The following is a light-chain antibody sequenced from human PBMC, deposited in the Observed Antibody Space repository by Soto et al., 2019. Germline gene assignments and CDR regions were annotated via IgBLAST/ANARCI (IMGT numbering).Light chain of an antibody. J-gene: IGLJ1*01. V-gene: IGLV1-40*01. CDR2: DNT. CDR3: QSYDNSLRGYV. Sequence: VLTQPPSVSGAPGQRVSISCTGSNSNLGAGYDVQWYQHLPGTAPTLLIYDNTNRPSGVPDRFSGSKAGTSASLAISTLQSEDEADYYCQSYDNSLRGYVFGPGTKVTVL. CDR1: NSNLGAGYD.